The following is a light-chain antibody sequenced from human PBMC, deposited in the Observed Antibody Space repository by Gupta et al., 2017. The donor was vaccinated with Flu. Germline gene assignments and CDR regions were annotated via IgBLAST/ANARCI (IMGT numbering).Light chain of an antibody. CDR3: SSYTSSNTLYV. CDR1: SSDVGGYNN. Sequence: QSALTQPASVSGPPGQSITISCTGTSSDVGGYNNVSWYQQHPGKAPKLKIYEVSNRPSGVSNRFSGSKSDNTASLTISGLQAEDEADYYCSSYTSSNTLYVFGTGTKVTVL. J-gene: IGLJ1*01. CDR2: EVS. V-gene: IGLV2-14*01.